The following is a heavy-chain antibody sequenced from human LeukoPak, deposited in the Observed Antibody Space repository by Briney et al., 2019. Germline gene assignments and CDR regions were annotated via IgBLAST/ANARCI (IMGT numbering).Heavy chain of an antibody. J-gene: IGHJ3*02. D-gene: IGHD3-16*02. V-gene: IGHV3-48*01. CDR2: FSSSTGTI. CDR3: ARAFIVHDGLDI. Sequence: GGSLRLSCAASGFTFSGDHMNWGRESPGKGGEWVSYFSSSTGTIYYADSVKDRFTVTSDNAKNSLYLQKNSLRAEDTAVYYCARAFIVHDGLDIWGQGTTVTVSS. CDR1: GFTFSGDH.